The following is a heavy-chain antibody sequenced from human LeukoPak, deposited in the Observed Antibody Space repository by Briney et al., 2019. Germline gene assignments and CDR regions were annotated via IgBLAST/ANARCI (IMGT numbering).Heavy chain of an antibody. CDR2: IYTSGST. CDR1: GGSISSYY. CDR3: AREYGADSGYDWDFDY. V-gene: IGHV4-4*07. J-gene: IGHJ4*02. D-gene: IGHD5-12*01. Sequence: KPSETLSLTWTVSGGSISSYYWSWIRQPAGKGLEWIGRIYTSGSTNYNPSLKSRVTMSVDTSKNQFSLKLSSVTAADTAGYYCAREYGADSGYDWDFDYWGQGTLVTVSS.